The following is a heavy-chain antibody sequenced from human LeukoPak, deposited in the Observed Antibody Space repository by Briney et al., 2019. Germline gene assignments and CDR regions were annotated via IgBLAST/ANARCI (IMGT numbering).Heavy chain of an antibody. CDR3: ARGRYCSGGSCYPEYYYYGMDV. D-gene: IGHD2-15*01. Sequence: SETLSLTCAVYGGSFSGYYWSWIRQPPGKGLEWIGEINHGGSTNYNPSLKSRVTISVDTSKNQFSLKLSSVTAADTAVYYCARGRYCSGGSCYPEYYYYGMDVWGQGTTVTVSS. CDR2: INHGGST. V-gene: IGHV4-34*01. CDR1: GGSFSGYY. J-gene: IGHJ6*02.